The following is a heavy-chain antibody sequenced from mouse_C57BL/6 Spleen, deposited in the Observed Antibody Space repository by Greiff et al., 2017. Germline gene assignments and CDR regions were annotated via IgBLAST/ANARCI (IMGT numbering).Heavy chain of an antibody. Sequence: EVQLQQSGPELVKPGASVKISCKASGYSFTGYYMHWVKQSHGNILDWIGYIYPYNGVSSYNQKFKGKATLTVDKSSSTAYMELRSLTSEDSAVYYCARGGIYYDYDGNYFDYWGQGTTLTVSS. CDR1: GYSFTGYY. J-gene: IGHJ2*01. CDR3: ARGGIYYDYDGNYFDY. V-gene: IGHV1-31*01. CDR2: IYPYNGVS. D-gene: IGHD2-4*01.